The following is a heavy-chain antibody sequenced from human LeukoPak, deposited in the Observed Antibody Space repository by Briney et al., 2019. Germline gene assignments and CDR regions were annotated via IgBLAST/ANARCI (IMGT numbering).Heavy chain of an antibody. CDR1: RFTFSNYA. V-gene: IGHV3-30-3*01. Sequence: GGSLRLSCAASRFTFSNYAMHWVSQAPGEGLEGVAVISYDGSNKYYADSVKGRFTISRDNSRNTVYMEMNSLRAEDTAVYYCARSYTNYYDSSGYYYNYGMDVWGQGTTVTVSS. J-gene: IGHJ6*02. D-gene: IGHD3-22*01. CDR3: ARSYTNYYDSSGYYYNYGMDV. CDR2: ISYDGSNK.